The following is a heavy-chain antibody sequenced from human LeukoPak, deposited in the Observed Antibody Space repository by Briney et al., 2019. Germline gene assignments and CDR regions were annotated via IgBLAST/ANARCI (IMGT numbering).Heavy chain of an antibody. J-gene: IGHJ5*02. D-gene: IGHD6-13*01. CDR3: ARAPNVWQQPANWYYP. Sequence: PSETLSLTCAVYGGSFSGYYWSWIRQPPGKGLEWIGEINHSGSTNYNPSLKSRVTISVDTSKNQFSLKLSSVTAADTAVYYCARAPNVWQQPANWYYPWGQGTLVSVSS. CDR2: INHSGST. CDR1: GGSFSGYY. V-gene: IGHV4-34*01.